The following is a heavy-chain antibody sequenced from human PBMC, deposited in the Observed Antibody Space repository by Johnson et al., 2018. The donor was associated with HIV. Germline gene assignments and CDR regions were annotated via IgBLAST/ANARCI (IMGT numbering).Heavy chain of an antibody. CDR3: ARGGGWATDAFDI. CDR2: ISWNSGSI. CDR1: GFTFDDYA. J-gene: IGHJ3*02. Sequence: VQLVESGGGLVQPGRSLRLSCAASGFTFDDYAMHWVRQAPGKGLEWVSGISWNSGSIGYADSVKGRITISRDNSKNTLYLQMNSLRSEDTAVYYCARGGGWATDAFDIWGQGTMVTVSS. V-gene: IGHV3-9*01. D-gene: IGHD5-12*01.